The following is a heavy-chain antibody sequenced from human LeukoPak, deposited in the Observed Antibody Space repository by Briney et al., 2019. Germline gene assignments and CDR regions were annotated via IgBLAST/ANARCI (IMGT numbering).Heavy chain of an antibody. D-gene: IGHD6-19*01. CDR1: GFTFSSYS. CDR3: ARDPSSGWYLKGWFDP. CDR2: ISSSSNYI. Sequence: PGGSLRLSCAASGFTFSSYSMNWVRQAPGKGLEWVSSISSSSNYIYYADSVKGRFTISRDNAKNSLYLQMNSLRAEDTAVYYCARDPSSGWYLKGWFDPWGQGTLVTVSS. J-gene: IGHJ5*02. V-gene: IGHV3-21*01.